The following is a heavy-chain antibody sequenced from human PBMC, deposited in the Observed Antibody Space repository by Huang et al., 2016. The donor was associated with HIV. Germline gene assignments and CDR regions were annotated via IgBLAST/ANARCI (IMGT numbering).Heavy chain of an antibody. J-gene: IGHJ4*02. CDR3: ARAPGYSSGWWDY. V-gene: IGHV4-59*01. Sequence: QLQLQESGPGLVKPSETLSLTCTVSGGSISGYYWRWLRQSPGKGLEWIGSCYYNGNTTDTPSLRSRVTISVDTSKNQFALKVNFVTAADTAVYYCARAPGYSSGWWDYWGQGTLVTVSS. CDR2: CYYNGNT. D-gene: IGHD6-19*01. CDR1: GGSISGYY.